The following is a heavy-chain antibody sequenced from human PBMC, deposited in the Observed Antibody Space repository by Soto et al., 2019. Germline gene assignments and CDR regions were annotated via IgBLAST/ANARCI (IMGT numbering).Heavy chain of an antibody. J-gene: IGHJ5*02. D-gene: IGHD3-22*01. CDR3: ARGVFSYYDNSGYYP. CDR1: GGSISSFY. Sequence: SETLSLTCTVSGGSISSFYWSWIRQPPGKGLEWIGNIYYTGSTKYNPSLRSRVTISVDTSKNQFSLKLSSVTAADTAVYYCARGVFSYYDNSGYYPWGQGTLVTVS. V-gene: IGHV4-59*01. CDR2: IYYTGST.